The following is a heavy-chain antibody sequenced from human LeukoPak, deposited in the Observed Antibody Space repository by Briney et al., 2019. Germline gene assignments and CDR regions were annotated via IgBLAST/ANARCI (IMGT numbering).Heavy chain of an antibody. CDR2: IRYDGNNK. V-gene: IGHV3-30*02. Sequence: GGSLRLSCGASGFTFSNYGMLWVRQAPGKGLEWVAFIRYDGNNKLYADSMKGRFTISRDNSKNTLYLHINSLRAEDTAVYYCVKDNPLDYWGQGTMVIVSS. CDR3: VKDNPLDY. J-gene: IGHJ4*02. CDR1: GFTFSNYG. D-gene: IGHD1-14*01.